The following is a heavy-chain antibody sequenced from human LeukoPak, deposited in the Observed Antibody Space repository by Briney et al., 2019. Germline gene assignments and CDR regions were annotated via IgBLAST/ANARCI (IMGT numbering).Heavy chain of an antibody. Sequence: GASVKVSCKASGYTFTGYYMHWVRQAPGQGLEWMGWINPNSGGTNYAQKFQGRVTMTRDTSISTAYMELSRLRSDDTAVYYCARAGIIMIVGGGQTPHDYWGQGTLVPVSS. V-gene: IGHV1-2*02. D-gene: IGHD3-22*01. CDR1: GYTFTGYY. CDR2: INPNSGGT. CDR3: ARAGIIMIVGGGQTPHDY. J-gene: IGHJ4*02.